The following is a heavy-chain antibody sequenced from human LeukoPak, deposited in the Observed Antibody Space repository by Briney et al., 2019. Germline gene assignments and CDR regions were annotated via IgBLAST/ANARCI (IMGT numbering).Heavy chain of an antibody. Sequence: GASLKISCKGSGYSFTSYWIGGGRPMPGKGLEWMGIIYPGDSDTRYSPSFQGQVTISADKSISTAYLQWSSLKASDTAIYYCARLHGPAGPVDYWGQGTLVTVSS. CDR2: IYPGDSDT. D-gene: IGHD3-10*01. CDR1: GYSFTSYW. CDR3: ARLHGPAGPVDY. J-gene: IGHJ4*02. V-gene: IGHV5-51*01.